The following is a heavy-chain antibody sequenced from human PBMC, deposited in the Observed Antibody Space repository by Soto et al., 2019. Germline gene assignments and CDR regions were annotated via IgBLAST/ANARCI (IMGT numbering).Heavy chain of an antibody. Sequence: GGSLRLSCAASGFTFSSYWMHWVRQAPGKGLVWVSRINSDGSSTSYADSVKGRFTISRDNAKNTLYLQMNSLRAEDTAVYYCARARGSSRYYFDYWGQGTLVTVSS. CDR3: ARARGSSRYYFDY. CDR1: GFTFSSYW. D-gene: IGHD1-26*01. J-gene: IGHJ4*02. CDR2: INSDGSST. V-gene: IGHV3-74*01.